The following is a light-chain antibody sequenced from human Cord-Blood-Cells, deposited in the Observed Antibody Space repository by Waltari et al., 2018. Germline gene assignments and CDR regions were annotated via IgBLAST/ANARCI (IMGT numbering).Light chain of an antibody. CDR2: DVS. J-gene: IGLJ3*02. CDR3: SSYTSSSTLV. V-gene: IGLV2-14*03. Sequence: QSALSQPASVSWSPGQSINISCTGTNSYVGGYNFGSWYQQHPGKAPKLMIYDVSNRPSGVSNRFSGSKSCNTASLTISGLQAEDEADYYCSSYTSSSTLVFGGGTKLTVL. CDR1: NSYVGGYNF.